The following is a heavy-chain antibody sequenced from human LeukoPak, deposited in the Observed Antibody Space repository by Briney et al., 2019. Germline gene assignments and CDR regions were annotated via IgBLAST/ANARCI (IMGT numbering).Heavy chain of an antibody. Sequence: SETLSLTCTVSGYSISSGYDWGWIRQAPGKRLEWLGSISQSGSTYDNPSLKSRVTISVDTSKNQFSLKLNSVTAADTAVYYCARGKEVITMLRGLKPGYYFDYWGQGTLVTVSS. J-gene: IGHJ4*02. CDR3: ARGKEVITMLRGLKPGYYFDY. V-gene: IGHV4-38-2*02. CDR1: GYSISSGYD. D-gene: IGHD3-10*01. CDR2: ISQSGST.